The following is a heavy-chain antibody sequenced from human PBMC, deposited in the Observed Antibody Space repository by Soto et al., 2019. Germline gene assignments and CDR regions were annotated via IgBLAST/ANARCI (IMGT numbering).Heavy chain of an antibody. V-gene: IGHV3-15*07. Sequence: EVQLVASGGGLVKPGGSLRLSCAASGFTFSDAWMNWARQAPGKGLEWVGRIKSQVYGGTTDYSAPVKGRFTISRDDSTATMYLQMNSLETEDTGVYYCTSHDATEQNFVPYWGQGTLVTVSS. CDR3: TSHDATEQNFVPY. D-gene: IGHD1-7*01. CDR2: IKSQVYGGTT. CDR1: GFTFSDAW. J-gene: IGHJ4*02.